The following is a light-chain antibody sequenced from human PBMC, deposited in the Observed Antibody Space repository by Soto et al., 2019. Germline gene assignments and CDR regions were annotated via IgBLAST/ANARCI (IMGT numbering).Light chain of an antibody. CDR2: GNS. CDR1: SSNIGAGYD. CDR3: QSYDSSLSGSV. J-gene: IGLJ2*01. V-gene: IGLV1-40*01. Sequence: QLVLTQPPSVSGAPGQRVTISCTGSSSNIGAGYDVHWYQQLPGTAPKLLIYGNSHRPSGVPDRFSGSKSDTSASLAITGLQAEDEADYYCQSYDSSLSGSVFGGGTKVTVL.